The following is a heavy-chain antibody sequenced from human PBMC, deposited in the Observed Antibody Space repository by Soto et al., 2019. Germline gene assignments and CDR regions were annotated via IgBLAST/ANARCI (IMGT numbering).Heavy chain of an antibody. CDR3: ARDILTGYYHWFDP. CDR2: INWNGGST. Sequence: PGGSLRLSCAASGFTFDDYGMSWVRQAPGKGLEWVSGINWNGGSTGYADSVKGRFTISRDNAKNSLYLQMNSLRAEDTALYHCARDILTGYYHWFDPWGQGTLVTVSS. D-gene: IGHD3-9*01. CDR1: GFTFDDYG. V-gene: IGHV3-20*01. J-gene: IGHJ5*02.